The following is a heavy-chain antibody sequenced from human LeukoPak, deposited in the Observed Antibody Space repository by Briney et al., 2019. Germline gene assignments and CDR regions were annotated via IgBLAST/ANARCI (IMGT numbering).Heavy chain of an antibody. D-gene: IGHD2-2*02. CDR2: ISGSGGST. J-gene: IGHJ4*02. V-gene: IGHV3-23*01. Sequence: PGGSLRLSCAASGFTFSSYAMSWVRQAPGKGLEWVSAISGSGGSTYYADSVKGRFTISRDNSKNTLYLQMNSLRAEDTAVYYCAKDPGDCSSTSCYSYWGQGTLVTVSS. CDR3: AKDPGDCSSTSCYSY. CDR1: GFTFSSYA.